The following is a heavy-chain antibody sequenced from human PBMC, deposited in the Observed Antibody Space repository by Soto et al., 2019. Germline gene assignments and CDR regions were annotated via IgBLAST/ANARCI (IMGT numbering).Heavy chain of an antibody. CDR2: ISGSGGST. CDR3: AKGLGAYYYHGTDV. V-gene: IGHV3-23*01. Sequence: TGGSLRLSCAASGFTFDSYAMSWVRQAPGKGLEWVSGISGSGGSTYYADSVKGRFTISRDNSKNTLYLQMNSLRAEDTAVYYCAKGLGAYYYHGTDVWGQGTTVTVSS. CDR1: GFTFDSYA. D-gene: IGHD4-17*01. J-gene: IGHJ6*02.